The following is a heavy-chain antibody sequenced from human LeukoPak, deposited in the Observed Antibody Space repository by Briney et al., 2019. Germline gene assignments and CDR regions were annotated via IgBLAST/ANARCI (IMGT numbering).Heavy chain of an antibody. CDR1: GFTFSSYS. D-gene: IGHD5-18*01. CDR2: ISSSSYI. V-gene: IGHV3-21*01. CDR3: ARDLADTAMDAPNDY. J-gene: IGHJ4*02. Sequence: GGSLRLSCAASGFTFSSYSMNWVRQAPGKGLEWVSSISSSSYIYYADSVKGRFTISRDNAKNSLYLQMNSLRAEDTAVYYCARDLADTAMDAPNDYWGQGTLVTVSS.